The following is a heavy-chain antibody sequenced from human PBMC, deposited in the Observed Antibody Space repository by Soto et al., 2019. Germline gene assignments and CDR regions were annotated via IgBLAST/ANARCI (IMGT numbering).Heavy chain of an antibody. CDR1: GYTFTGYY. V-gene: IGHV1-2*02. D-gene: IGHD6-19*01. CDR2: TNPNSGGT. CDR3: ARVRRAVAYQGSWFDP. J-gene: IGHJ5*02. Sequence: ASVKVSCKAPGYTFTGYYMHWVRQAPGQGLEWMGWTNPNSGGTNYAQKFQGRVTMTRDTSISTAYMELSRLRSDDTAVYYCARVRRAVAYQGSWFDPWGQGTLVTVSS.